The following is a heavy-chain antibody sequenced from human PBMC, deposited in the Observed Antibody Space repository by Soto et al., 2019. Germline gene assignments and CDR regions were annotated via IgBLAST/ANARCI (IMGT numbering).Heavy chain of an antibody. J-gene: IGHJ5*02. CDR1: GYSISSGYY. Sequence: SETLSLTCAVSGYSISSGYYWGWIRQPPGKGLEWIGSISHSGSTYYNPSLKSRVTISVDTSKKQFSLKLTSVTAADTAVYYCATAVYCRSASCSNWFDPWGQGTLVTVSS. CDR2: ISHSGST. V-gene: IGHV4-38-2*01. D-gene: IGHD2-2*01. CDR3: ATAVYCRSASCSNWFDP.